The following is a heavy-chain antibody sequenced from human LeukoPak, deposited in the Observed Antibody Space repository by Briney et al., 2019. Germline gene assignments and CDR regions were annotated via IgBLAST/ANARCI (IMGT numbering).Heavy chain of an antibody. Sequence: GGSLRLSCAASGFIFSDHYMDWVRQAPGKGLEWVGRTRNKANSYTTEYAASVKGRFTISRDDSKNSLYLQTNSLKTEDTAVYYCARANKVATISFDYWGQGTLVTVSS. CDR2: TRNKANSYTT. CDR1: GFIFSDHY. CDR3: ARANKVATISFDY. J-gene: IGHJ4*02. D-gene: IGHD5-12*01. V-gene: IGHV3-72*01.